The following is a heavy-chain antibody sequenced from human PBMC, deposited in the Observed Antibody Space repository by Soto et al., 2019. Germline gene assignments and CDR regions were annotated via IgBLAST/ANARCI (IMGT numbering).Heavy chain of an antibody. D-gene: IGHD1-26*01. J-gene: IGHJ4*02. CDR3: ARGGRLEDFDY. V-gene: IGHV1-46*01. Sequence: QVQLVQSGAEVKKPGASVKVSCKASGYTFTSYYMHWVRQAPGQGLEWMGIINPSGGSTSYAQKFQGRDAMTRDTSTSTVYMELSSLRSEDTAVYCWARGGRLEDFDYWGQGTLVTVSS. CDR1: GYTFTSYY. CDR2: INPSGGST.